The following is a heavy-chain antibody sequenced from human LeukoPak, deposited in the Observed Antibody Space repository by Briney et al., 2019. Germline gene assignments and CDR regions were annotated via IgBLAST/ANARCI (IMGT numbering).Heavy chain of an antibody. CDR2: ISSSSSYI. CDR3: ARGRLAYCGGDCYSL. J-gene: IGHJ4*02. D-gene: IGHD2-21*02. CDR1: GFTFSSYS. Sequence: GGSLRLSCAAPGFTFSSYSMNWVRQAPGKGLEWVSSISSSSSYIYYADSVKGRFTISRDNAKNSLYLQMNSLRAEDTAVYYCARGRLAYCGGDCYSLWGQGTLVTVSS. V-gene: IGHV3-21*01.